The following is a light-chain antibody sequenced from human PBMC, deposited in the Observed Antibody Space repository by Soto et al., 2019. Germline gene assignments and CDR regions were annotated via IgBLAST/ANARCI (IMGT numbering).Light chain of an antibody. J-gene: IGKJ2*01. V-gene: IGKV1-5*01. CDR3: QQYNSYSPFT. Sequence: DIQMTQSPSTLSASVGDRVTITCRASQSISSWLAWYQQKPGKAPKLLIYDASSLESGVPSRFSGSGSATEFPLTISSLQPDDFATYYSQQYNSYSPFTFGQGTKLEIK. CDR2: DAS. CDR1: QSISSW.